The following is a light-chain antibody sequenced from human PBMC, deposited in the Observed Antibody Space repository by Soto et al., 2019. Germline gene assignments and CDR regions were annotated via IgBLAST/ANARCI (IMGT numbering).Light chain of an antibody. Sequence: VLTQSPGTLSLSPGESAALSCRASQPVSSNFLAWYQQKPGQAPRLLIYGVSSRASGIPDRFFGSGSGTDFTLTINRLEPEDFAVYYCQQYGSFPWTFGQGTKVDFK. V-gene: IGKV3-20*01. CDR3: QQYGSFPWT. CDR1: QPVSSNF. CDR2: GVS. J-gene: IGKJ1*01.